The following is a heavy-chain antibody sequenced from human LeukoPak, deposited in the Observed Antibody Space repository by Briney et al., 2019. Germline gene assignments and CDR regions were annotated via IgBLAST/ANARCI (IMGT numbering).Heavy chain of an antibody. CDR3: AKDPTLYES. CDR2: ISYDGNNK. V-gene: IGHV3-30*18. D-gene: IGHD2-2*02. CDR1: GFTFNNYG. Sequence: GRSLRLSCAASGFTFNNYGMHWVRQAPGKGLEWVAVISYDGNNKYYEDSVKGRFTISRDNSKNTLYLQMNSLRAEDTAVYYCAKDPTLYESWGQGTLVTVSS. J-gene: IGHJ5*02.